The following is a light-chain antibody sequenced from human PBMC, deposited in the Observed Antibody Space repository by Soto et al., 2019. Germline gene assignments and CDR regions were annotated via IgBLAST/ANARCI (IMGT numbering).Light chain of an antibody. Sequence: QSALTQPPSAAGSPGQSVTISCTGTRSDVGGYNYVSWYQQHPGKAPKLMIYEVSKRPSGVPDRFSGSKSGNTASLTVSGLQAEDEADYYCSSYAGSNNSLYVFGTGTKLTVL. J-gene: IGLJ1*01. V-gene: IGLV2-8*01. CDR3: SSYAGSNNSLYV. CDR1: RSDVGGYNY. CDR2: EVS.